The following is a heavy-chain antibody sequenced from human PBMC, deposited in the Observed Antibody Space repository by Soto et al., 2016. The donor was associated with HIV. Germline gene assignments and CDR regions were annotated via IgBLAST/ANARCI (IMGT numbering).Heavy chain of an antibody. D-gene: IGHD2-15*01. J-gene: IGHJ3*02. CDR3: ARVNTRGGFDM. CDR2: INPNTGGT. CDR1: GYTFTGYY. Sequence: QVQLVQSGAEVKKPGASVKVSCKTSGYTFTGYYIHWVRQAPGQGLEWMGWINPNTGGTNSAQKFQGSVTMTRDTSISTTYMEVDSLTSDDTAVYFCARVNTRGGFDMWGQGDNGHHLF. V-gene: IGHV1-2*02.